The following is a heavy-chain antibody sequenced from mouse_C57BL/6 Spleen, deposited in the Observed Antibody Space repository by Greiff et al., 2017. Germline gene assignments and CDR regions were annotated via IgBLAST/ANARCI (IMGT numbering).Heavy chain of an antibody. CDR1: GFTFSDYY. CDR2: ISNGGGST. CDR3: ARRGGRVLDY. J-gene: IGHJ2*01. Sequence: EVKVVESGGGLVQPGGSLKLSCAASGFTFSDYYMYWVRQTPEKRLEWVAYISNGGGSTYYPDTVKGRFTISRDNAKNTLYLQMSRLKSEDTAMYYCARRGGRVLDYWGQGTTLTVSS. D-gene: IGHD3-3*01. V-gene: IGHV5-12*01.